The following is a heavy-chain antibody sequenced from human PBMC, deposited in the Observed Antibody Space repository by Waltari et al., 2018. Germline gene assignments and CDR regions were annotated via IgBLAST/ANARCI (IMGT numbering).Heavy chain of an antibody. CDR2: IYYSGST. CDR3: ARHSAYAGTGYYYGMDV. J-gene: IGHJ6*02. D-gene: IGHD6-13*01. V-gene: IGHV4-39*01. CDR1: GGSISSNNYY. Sequence: QLQLQESGPGLVKPSETLSLTCAVSGGSISSNNYYWDWIRQPPGKGLEWIGSIYYSGSTYHNPSLKSRVTISVDTSKNHFSLKRGSVTAADTSLYYCARHSAYAGTGYYYGMDVWGQGTTVTVSS.